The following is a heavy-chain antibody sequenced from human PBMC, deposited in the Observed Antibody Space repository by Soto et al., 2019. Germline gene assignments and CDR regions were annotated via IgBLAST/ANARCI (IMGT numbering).Heavy chain of an antibody. Sequence: GGSLRLSCAASGFSFKDYYMTWMRQTPEKGLEWISPIPRRGGTAYYAASVKGRVTISRDNAHTSLYLQRSGLRAEDTALYYCARDIITNYVNYFALGGQGTRVTVSS. V-gene: IGHV3-11*01. CDR2: IPRRGGTA. CDR3: ARDIITNYVNYFAL. CDR1: GFSFKDYY. D-gene: IGHD3-16*01. J-gene: IGHJ5*02.